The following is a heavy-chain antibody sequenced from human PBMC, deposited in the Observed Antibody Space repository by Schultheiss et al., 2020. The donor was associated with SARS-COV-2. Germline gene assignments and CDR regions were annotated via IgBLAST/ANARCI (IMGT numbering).Heavy chain of an antibody. D-gene: IGHD2-8*02. CDR3: ARRRSDGNWWLDT. J-gene: IGHJ5*02. CDR1: GVSISSYC. V-gene: IGHV4-59*08. CDR2: IHDSGIT. Sequence: SETLSLTCTVSGVSISSYCWNWIRQSPGKGLEWIGFIHDSGITNYNPSLKSRVTISVDTSKNQFSLKLTSVIAADTAVYYCARRRSDGNWWLDTWGQGTLVNVSS.